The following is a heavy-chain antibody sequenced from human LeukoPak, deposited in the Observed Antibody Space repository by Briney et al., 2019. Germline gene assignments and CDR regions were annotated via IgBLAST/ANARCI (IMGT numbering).Heavy chain of an antibody. V-gene: IGHV4-38-2*01. CDR1: GYSISSGYY. Sequence: SETLSLTCVVSGYSISSGYYWGWIRQPPGKGLEWIGSIYHSGSTYYNPSLKSRVTISVDTSKNQFSLKLSSVTAADTAVYYCARLFEARPGYFDYWGQGTLVTVSS. CDR3: ARLFEARPGYFDY. CDR2: IYHSGST. J-gene: IGHJ4*02. D-gene: IGHD6-6*01.